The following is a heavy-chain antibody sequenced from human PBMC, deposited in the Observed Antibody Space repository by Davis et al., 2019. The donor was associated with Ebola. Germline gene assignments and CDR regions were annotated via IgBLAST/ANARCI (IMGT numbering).Heavy chain of an antibody. V-gene: IGHV5-51*01. J-gene: IGHJ5*02. Sequence: PGGSLRLSCKGSGYSFSNYWIGWVRQMPGKGLEWMGIIYPGDSDTRYSPSFQGQVTISVDKSISTAYLQWNSLKASDTAMYYCARQTHHFLSGPRTWFDPWGQGTLVTVSS. CDR2: IYPGDSDT. CDR1: GYSFSNYW. CDR3: ARQTHHFLSGPRTWFDP. D-gene: IGHD3-3*02.